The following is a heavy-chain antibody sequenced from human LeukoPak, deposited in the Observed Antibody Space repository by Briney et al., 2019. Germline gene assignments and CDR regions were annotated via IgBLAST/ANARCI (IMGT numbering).Heavy chain of an antibody. D-gene: IGHD3-22*01. Sequence: SQTLSLTCSVSGDSVSRSDSYWDWIRQPPGKGLEWIGTIYYSGRTYYSPSLKSRVTMSVDPSNNQFSLNLRSVTAADTALYYCARRRYYDGSGYLEWGQGTLLSVSS. J-gene: IGHJ1*01. CDR3: ARRRYYDGSGYLE. CDR1: GDSVSRSDSY. CDR2: IYYSGRT. V-gene: IGHV4-39*01.